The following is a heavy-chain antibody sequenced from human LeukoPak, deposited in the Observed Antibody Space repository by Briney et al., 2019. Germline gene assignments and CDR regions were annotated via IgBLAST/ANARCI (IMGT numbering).Heavy chain of an antibody. J-gene: IGHJ4*02. CDR1: GFTFSSYA. D-gene: IGHD5-24*01. CDR2: ISGSGGST. CDR3: AKDDGDGYNYDYYY. V-gene: IGHV3-23*01. Sequence: PGGSLRLSCAASGFTFSSYAMSWVRQAPGKGLEWVSAISGSGGSTYYADSVKGRFTISRDNSKNTLYLQMNSLRAEDTAVYYCAKDDGDGYNYDYYYWGQGTLVTVSS.